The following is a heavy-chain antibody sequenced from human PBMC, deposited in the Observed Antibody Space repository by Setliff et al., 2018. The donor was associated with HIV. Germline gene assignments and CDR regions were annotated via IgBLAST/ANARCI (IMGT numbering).Heavy chain of an antibody. J-gene: IGHJ3*02. CDR2: IYYSGST. CDR1: SGSISSYY. Sequence: SETLSLTCTVSSGSISSYYWTWIRQPPGKGLEWIGYIYYSGSTNYSPSLKSRVTISVDTSKNQFSLKLSSVTAADTAVYYCARDRYYYDSSGYSGAFDIWGQGTMVTVSS. V-gene: IGHV4-59*01. CDR3: ARDRYYYDSSGYSGAFDI. D-gene: IGHD3-22*01.